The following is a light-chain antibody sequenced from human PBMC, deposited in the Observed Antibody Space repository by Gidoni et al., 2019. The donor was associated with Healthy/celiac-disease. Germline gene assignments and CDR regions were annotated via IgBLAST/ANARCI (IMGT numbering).Light chain of an antibody. CDR1: QSISSY. J-gene: IGKJ1*01. CDR2: AAS. CDR3: QQSYSTPRT. V-gene: IGKV1-39*01. Sequence: DIQMTQSPSSLSASVGERVTITCRASQSISSYLNCYQQKPGKAPKLLIYAASSLQSGVPSRFSGSGSGTYFTLTISSLQPEDFATYYCQQSYSTPRTFGQGTKVEI.